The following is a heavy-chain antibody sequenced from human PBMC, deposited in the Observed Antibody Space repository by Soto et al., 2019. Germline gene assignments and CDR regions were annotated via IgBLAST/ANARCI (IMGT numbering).Heavy chain of an antibody. CDR1: GFIFRSFW. CDR2: INQDGTET. Sequence: EVQVVESGGGLVQPGESLRLSCAASGFIFRSFWMSWVRQSPGKGLEWVANINQDGTETYYVDSVKGRLTISRDNAKNSWSLQMYRLRVEETAVSYCVPSPVARRVSFVTDLGKGTLVTGSA. D-gene: IGHD6-6*01. V-gene: IGHV3-7*02. CDR3: VPSPVARRVSFVTD. J-gene: IGHJ4*02.